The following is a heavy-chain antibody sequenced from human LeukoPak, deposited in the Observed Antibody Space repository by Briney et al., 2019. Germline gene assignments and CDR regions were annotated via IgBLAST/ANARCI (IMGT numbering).Heavy chain of an antibody. D-gene: IGHD3-16*01. Sequence: GGSLRLSCAASGFTFSSYSMNWVRQAPGKGLEWVSSISSSSSYIYYADSVKGRFTISRDNAKNSLYLQMNSLRAEDTAVYYCARSPWGLYYYGMDVWGQGTTVTVSS. CDR2: ISSSSSYI. J-gene: IGHJ6*02. CDR3: ARSPWGLYYYGMDV. CDR1: GFTFSSYS. V-gene: IGHV3-21*01.